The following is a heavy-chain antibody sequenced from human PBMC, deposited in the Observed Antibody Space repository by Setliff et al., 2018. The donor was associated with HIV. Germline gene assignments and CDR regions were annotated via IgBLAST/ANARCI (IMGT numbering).Heavy chain of an antibody. CDR1: GDTFRSRA. D-gene: IGHD1-26*01. Sequence: SVKVSCKASGDTFRSRAFNWVRQAPGQGPEWMGGIIPMFGTANYAQKFQGRVTITADESTSTVYMELSSLRSDDTALYYCAREGNSGHGGQIEFDYWGQGTLVTVS. CDR2: IIPMFGTA. V-gene: IGHV1-69*13. J-gene: IGHJ4*02. CDR3: AREGNSGHGGQIEFDY.